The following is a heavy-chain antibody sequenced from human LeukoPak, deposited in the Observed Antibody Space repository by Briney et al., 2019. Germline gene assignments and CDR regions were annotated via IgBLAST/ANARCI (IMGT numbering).Heavy chain of an antibody. CDR2: IKEDGSEK. CDR3: AKDATTCSGWYT. Sequence: GGSLRLSCAASGFTFSSYWMSWVRQAPGKGLEWVAIIKEDGSEKYYVDSVTGRFTISSDNAKTSLYLQMDSLSAEDTAVYYCAKDATTCSGWYTWGQGTLVTVSS. J-gene: IGHJ5*02. CDR1: GFTFSSYW. D-gene: IGHD6-19*01. V-gene: IGHV3-7*01.